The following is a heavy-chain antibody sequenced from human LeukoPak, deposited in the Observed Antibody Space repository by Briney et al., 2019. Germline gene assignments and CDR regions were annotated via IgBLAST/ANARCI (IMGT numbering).Heavy chain of an antibody. J-gene: IGHJ5*02. CDR2: ISSSSSYI. CDR3: AREADVNYCSSTSCYRSWFDP. D-gene: IGHD2-2*02. CDR1: GFTFSSYS. Sequence: GGSLRLSCAASGFTFSSYSMNWVRQAPGKGLEWVSSISSSSSYIYYADSVKGRFTISRDNAKNSLYLQMNSLRAEDTAVYYCAREADVNYCSSTSCYRSWFDPWGQGTLVTVSS. V-gene: IGHV3-21*01.